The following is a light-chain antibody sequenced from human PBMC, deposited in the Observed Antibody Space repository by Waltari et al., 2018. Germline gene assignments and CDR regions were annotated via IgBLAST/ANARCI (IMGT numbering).Light chain of an antibody. CDR3: SSYSTSSSLIL. J-gene: IGLJ2*01. CDR1: SSDGGGHGY. V-gene: IGLV2-14*03. CDR2: DVN. Sequence: QSALSQPASVSGSPGQSITISCNGSSSDGGGHGYVTWYQQHPGKAPKLIIRDVNNRPSGVSNRFSGSKSGNTASLTISGLQAEDEADYYCSSYSTSSSLILFGEGTKVTVL.